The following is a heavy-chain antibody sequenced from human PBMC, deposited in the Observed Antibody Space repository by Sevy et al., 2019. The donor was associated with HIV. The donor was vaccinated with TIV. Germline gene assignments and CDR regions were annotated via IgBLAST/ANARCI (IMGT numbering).Heavy chain of an antibody. Sequence: GGCLRLSCAASGFTFSSYAMSWVRQAPGKGLEWVSGISGSGSSKSYADSVKGRFTISRDNSKNTLYLQMNSLRAEDTAIYYCAKVLRTSQYYCDYWGQGTLVTVSS. CDR3: AKVLRTSQYYCDY. D-gene: IGHD3-3*01. CDR1: GFTFSSYA. J-gene: IGHJ4*02. CDR2: ISGSGSSK. V-gene: IGHV3-23*01.